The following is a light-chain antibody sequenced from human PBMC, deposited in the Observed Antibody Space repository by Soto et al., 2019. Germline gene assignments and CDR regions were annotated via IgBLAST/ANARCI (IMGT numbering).Light chain of an antibody. CDR1: QGIRTY. V-gene: IGKV1-9*01. J-gene: IGKJ1*01. Sequence: IHLTQSPSSLSASVGDRVTITCRASQGIRTYLAWYQQKPGKAPKLLIYSASTLQSGVPSRFSGSGSGTDCTLTISSLQPEDVATYYCLQVDVYPWTFGQGTKVDIK. CDR2: SAS. CDR3: LQVDVYPWT.